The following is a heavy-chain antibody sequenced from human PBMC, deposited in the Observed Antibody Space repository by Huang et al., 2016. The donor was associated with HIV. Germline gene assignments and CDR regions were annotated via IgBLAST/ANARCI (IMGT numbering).Heavy chain of an antibody. J-gene: IGHJ3*02. CDR3: ARVQGGYYRRGVDAFDI. Sequence: QLQLQESGSGLVKPSQTLSLTCAVSGGSISSGGYYGSWIRQPPGKGLEWIGYIYHSGGTFYNPSLKSRVNISVDRSKNQFALKLSSSTAADTAVYYCARVQGGYYRRGVDAFDIWGQGTMVTVSS. V-gene: IGHV4-30-2*01. CDR1: GGSISSGGYY. CDR2: IYHSGGT. D-gene: IGHD3-22*01.